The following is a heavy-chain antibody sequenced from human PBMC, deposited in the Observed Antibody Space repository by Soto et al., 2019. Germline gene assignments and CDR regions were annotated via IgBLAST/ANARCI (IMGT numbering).Heavy chain of an antibody. CDR3: ARRSGSIAARPRNYQDVV. J-gene: IGHJ6*03. CDR1: GYTFTSYY. D-gene: IGHD6-6*01. Sequence: GASVKVSCKASGYTFTSYYMHCVRQAPGQGLEWMGIINPSGGSTSYAQKFQGRVTMTRDTSTSTVYMELSSLRSEDTAVYYCARRSGSIAARPRNYQDVVWGKGTTFT. V-gene: IGHV1-46*03. CDR2: INPSGGST.